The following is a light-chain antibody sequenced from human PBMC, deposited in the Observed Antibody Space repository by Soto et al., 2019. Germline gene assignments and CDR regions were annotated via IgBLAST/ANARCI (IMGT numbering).Light chain of an antibody. CDR2: GAS. J-gene: IGKJ5*01. V-gene: IGKV3D-20*02. CDR3: QQRSNWPSIT. CDR1: QSVSSNY. Sequence: EIVLTQSPGTLSLSPGDRATLSCRASQSVSSNYVAWFQQKYGQAPRLLIYGASSRATGIPDRFSGSGSGTDFTLTISRLEPEDFAVYFCQQRSNWPSITFGQGTRLEIK.